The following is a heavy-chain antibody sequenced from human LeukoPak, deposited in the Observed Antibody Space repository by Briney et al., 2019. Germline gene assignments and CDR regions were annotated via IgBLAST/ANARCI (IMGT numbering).Heavy chain of an antibody. Sequence: GGSLRLSCAASGFTFSTYGMGWVRQAPGKGLEWVSVISASGNTYHADSVKGRFTISRDISKNTLYLQMNSLRVEDTAVYYCAKDSEGRSYRPRQFDYWGQGTLVTVSS. CDR1: GFTFSTYG. J-gene: IGHJ4*02. CDR3: AKDSEGRSYRPRQFDY. V-gene: IGHV3-23*01. CDR2: ISASGNT. D-gene: IGHD3-16*02.